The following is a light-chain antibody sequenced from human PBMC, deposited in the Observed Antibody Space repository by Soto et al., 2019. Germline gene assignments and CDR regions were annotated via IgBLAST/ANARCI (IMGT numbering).Light chain of an antibody. Sequence: ETVMTQSPGTLSLSPGDRATLSCWASQSVSSGYLAWYQQKPGQAPRLLIFGASNRATGIPDRFTGSGSGTDFTLTISRLEPEDFAMHYCQQYGISQNTFGQGTKLEIK. CDR3: QQYGISQNT. J-gene: IGKJ2*01. V-gene: IGKV3-20*01. CDR1: QSVSSGY. CDR2: GAS.